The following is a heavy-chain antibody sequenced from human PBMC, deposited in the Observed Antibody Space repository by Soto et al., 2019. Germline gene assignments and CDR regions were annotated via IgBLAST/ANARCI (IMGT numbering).Heavy chain of an antibody. V-gene: IGHV3-53*01. J-gene: IGHJ6*02. CDR2: IYNDGKT. D-gene: IGHD3-10*01. CDR1: GLPVSTNY. Sequence: GGSLRLSCAASGLPVSTNYMSWVRQAPGKGPEWASVIYNDGKTYYADSVKGRFTISRDASKNTLHLQMDSLRDEDTAVYYCVRPLPSGQNYGMDVWGQGTTVTVSS. CDR3: VRPLPSGQNYGMDV.